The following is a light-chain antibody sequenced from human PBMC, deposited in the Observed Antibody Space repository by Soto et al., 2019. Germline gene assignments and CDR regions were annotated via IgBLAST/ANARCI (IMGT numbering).Light chain of an antibody. J-gene: IGKJ1*01. CDR3: QKYNSAPWT. V-gene: IGKV1-39*01. Sequence: DVQMTQSPSSLSASVGDSLTLTCRASQTVTSYLNWYQQKPGKAPKLLIYAASTLQSGVPSRFSGSGSGTEFTLTIISLQPEDFATYYCQKYNSAPWTFGQGTKVDIK. CDR1: QTVTSY. CDR2: AAS.